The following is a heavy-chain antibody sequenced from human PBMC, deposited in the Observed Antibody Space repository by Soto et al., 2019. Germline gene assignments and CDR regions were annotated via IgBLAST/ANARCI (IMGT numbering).Heavy chain of an antibody. CDR3: AREGDYYDSSGFDY. J-gene: IGHJ4*02. D-gene: IGHD3-22*01. Sequence: EVQLVESGGGLVQPGGSLRLSCAASGFTFSRDRMNWVRQAPGKGLEWISYISSRSTTISYADSVKGRFTISRDNAKNSLYLQMNSLRDEDTAVYYCAREGDYYDSSGFDYWGQGTLVTVSS. V-gene: IGHV3-48*02. CDR1: GFTFSRDR. CDR2: ISSRSTTI.